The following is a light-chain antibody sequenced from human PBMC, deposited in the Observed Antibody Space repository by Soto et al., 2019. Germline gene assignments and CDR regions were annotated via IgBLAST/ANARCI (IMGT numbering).Light chain of an antibody. CDR3: SSYTSSSTL. Sequence: QSALTQPASVSGSPGQSITISCTGTSSDVGGYNYVSWYQQHPGKAPKLMIYDVSNRPSGVSNRFSGSKSGNTASLTISGLQAEDEADYYCSSYTSSSTLFGGGTMLTVL. CDR2: DVS. CDR1: SSDVGGYNY. V-gene: IGLV2-14*01. J-gene: IGLJ2*01.